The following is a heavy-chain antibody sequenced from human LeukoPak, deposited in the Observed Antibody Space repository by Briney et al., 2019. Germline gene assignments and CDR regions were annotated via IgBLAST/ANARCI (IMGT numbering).Heavy chain of an antibody. CDR1: GFTFTNYG. D-gene: IGHD3-22*01. Sequence: GGSLRLSCAASGFTFTNYGMHWVRQAPGKGLEWVALISYDGSDKNYAVSVKGRFTISRGNSKNTLYMQMNSLRAEDTAVYYCAKGIDSSGYWADYWGQGTLVTVSS. CDR2: ISYDGSDK. J-gene: IGHJ4*02. CDR3: AKGIDSSGYWADY. V-gene: IGHV3-30*18.